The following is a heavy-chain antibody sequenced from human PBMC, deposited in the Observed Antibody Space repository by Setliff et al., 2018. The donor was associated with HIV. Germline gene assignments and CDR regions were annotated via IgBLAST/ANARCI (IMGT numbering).Heavy chain of an antibody. D-gene: IGHD2-15*01. CDR2: VYHSGSN. CDR1: GFSISRSYY. CDR3: ARGGGVAVTTTGGTASFDY. Sequence: SETLSLTCAVSGFSISRSYYWAWIRQPPGKGLEWIASVYHSGSNYYNPSLKSRVAISVDTSKNQFSLRVSSVTATDTAVYFCARGGGVAVTTTGGTASFDYWGQGTLVTVSS. J-gene: IGHJ4*02. V-gene: IGHV4-38-2*01.